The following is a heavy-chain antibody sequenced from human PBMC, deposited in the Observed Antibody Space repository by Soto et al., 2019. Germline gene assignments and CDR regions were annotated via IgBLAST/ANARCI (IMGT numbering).Heavy chain of an antibody. CDR3: AIAYDASIIAAPGY. Sequence: LRLSCAASGFTFDDYAMHWVRQAPGKGLEWVSGISWNSGSIGYADSVKGRFTISRDNAKNSLYLQMNSLRAEDTALYYCAIAYDASIIAAPGYWCQGTLVSVS. V-gene: IGHV3-9*01. D-gene: IGHD6-13*01. J-gene: IGHJ4*02. CDR1: GFTFDDYA. CDR2: ISWNSGSI.